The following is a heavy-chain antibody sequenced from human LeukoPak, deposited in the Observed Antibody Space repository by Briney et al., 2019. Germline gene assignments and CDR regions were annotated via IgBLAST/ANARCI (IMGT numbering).Heavy chain of an antibody. D-gene: IGHD6-6*01. CDR3: ARRTYSSSSSLFDY. CDR2: ISAYNGYT. J-gene: IGHJ4*02. CDR1: DYTFIRYG. Sequence: ASVKVSCKASDYTFIRYGIIWVRQAPGQGLEWMGWISAYNGYTNYAQKFQGRVTMTADTSTSTSYMELRGLRSDDTAFYYCARRTYSSSSSLFDYWGQGTLVTVSS. V-gene: IGHV1-18*01.